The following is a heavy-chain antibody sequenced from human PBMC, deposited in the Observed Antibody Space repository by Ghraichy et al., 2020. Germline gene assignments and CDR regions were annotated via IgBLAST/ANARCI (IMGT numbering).Heavy chain of an antibody. CDR3: ARRKNDFWSGYPNWFDP. CDR2: INHSGST. D-gene: IGHD3-3*01. V-gene: IGHV4-34*01. Sequence: SETLSLTCAVYGGSFSGYYWSWIRQPPGKGLEWIGEINHSGSTNYNPSLKSRVTISVDTSKNQFSLKLSSVTAADTAVYYCARRKNDFWSGYPNWFDPWGQGTLVTVSS. J-gene: IGHJ5*02. CDR1: GGSFSGYY.